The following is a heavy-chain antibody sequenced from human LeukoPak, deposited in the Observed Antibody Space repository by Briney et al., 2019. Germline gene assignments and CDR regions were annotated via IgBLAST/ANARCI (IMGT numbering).Heavy chain of an antibody. J-gene: IGHJ4*02. CDR2: IYYSGTT. Sequence: SETLSLTCTVSGASITGHYWSWIRQPPGKGLEWIGVIYYSGTTNYNPSLKSRVTISVDTSKNQFSLTLSSVTAADTAVYYCARHLGGGIYFDYWGQGTLVTVSS. V-gene: IGHV4-59*08. CDR3: ARHLGGGIYFDY. CDR1: GASITGHY. D-gene: IGHD3-16*01.